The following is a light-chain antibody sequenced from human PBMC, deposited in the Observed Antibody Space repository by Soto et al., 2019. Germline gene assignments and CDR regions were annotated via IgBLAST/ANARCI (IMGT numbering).Light chain of an antibody. J-gene: IGLJ2*01. CDR1: SGHSSYA. CDR3: QTWGTGPVV. Sequence: QSVLTQSPSASASLGASVKLTCTLSSGHSSYAIAWHQQQPEKGPRYLMKLNSDGSHSKGDGIPDRFSGSSSGADRYLTISSLQSEDEADYYCQTWGTGPVVFGGGTKVTVL. CDR2: LNSDGSH. V-gene: IGLV4-69*01.